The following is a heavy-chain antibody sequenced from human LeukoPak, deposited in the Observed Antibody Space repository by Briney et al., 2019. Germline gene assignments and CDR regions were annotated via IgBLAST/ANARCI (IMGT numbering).Heavy chain of an antibody. J-gene: IGHJ4*02. V-gene: IGHV4-59*01. CDR3: ARPQGGNSVTLDY. Sequence: SETLSLTCTVSGGSISSYYWSWIRQPPGKGLEWIGYIYYSGSTNYNPSLKSRVTISVDTSKNQFSLKLSSVTAADTAVYYCARPQGGNSVTLDYWGQGTLVTVSS. CDR2: IYYSGST. D-gene: IGHD4-23*01. CDR1: GGSISSYY.